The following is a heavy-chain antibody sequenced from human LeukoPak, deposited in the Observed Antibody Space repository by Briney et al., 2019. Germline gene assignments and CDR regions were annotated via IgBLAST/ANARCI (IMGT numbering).Heavy chain of an antibody. D-gene: IGHD3-10*01. CDR3: ARVLGRNYGSGSYIGMDV. Sequence: GGSLRLSCAASGFTFSSYGMHWVRQAPGKGLEWVAVIWHDGSNKNYADSVKGRFTISRDNSKNTLYLQMNSLRAEDTAVYYCARVLGRNYGSGSYIGMDVWGQGTTVTVSS. J-gene: IGHJ6*02. V-gene: IGHV3-33*01. CDR1: GFTFSSYG. CDR2: IWHDGSNK.